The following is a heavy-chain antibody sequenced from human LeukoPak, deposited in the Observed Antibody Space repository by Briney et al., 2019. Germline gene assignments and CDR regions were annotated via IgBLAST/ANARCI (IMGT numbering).Heavy chain of an antibody. J-gene: IGHJ4*02. Sequence: GGSLRLSCAASGFTVSSNYMSWFRQAPGKGLEWVSVIYSGGNTYYADSVKGRFTISRDNSKNTLYLQMNSLRAEDTAVYYCARGIAAAGLTFDYWGQGTLVTVSS. CDR3: ARGIAAAGLTFDY. V-gene: IGHV3-53*01. D-gene: IGHD6-13*01. CDR1: GFTVSSNY. CDR2: IYSGGNT.